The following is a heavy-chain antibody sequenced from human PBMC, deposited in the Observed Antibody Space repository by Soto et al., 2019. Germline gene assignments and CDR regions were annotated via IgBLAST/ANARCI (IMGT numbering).Heavy chain of an antibody. CDR1: GFTFSTYA. CDR3: SRVKAQILSSGWSGGDEI. V-gene: IGHV3-23*01. J-gene: IGHJ3*02. D-gene: IGHD6-19*01. CDR2: IRGSGGNT. Sequence: EVQLLESGGGLVQPGGSLRLSCAASGFTFSTYAMSWVRQAPGKGLEWVATIRGSGGNTHYADSVKGRFTTSRDNSENTVYLQMNSLRAEDTAVYYCSRVKAQILSSGWSGGDEIWGHGTMVTVSS.